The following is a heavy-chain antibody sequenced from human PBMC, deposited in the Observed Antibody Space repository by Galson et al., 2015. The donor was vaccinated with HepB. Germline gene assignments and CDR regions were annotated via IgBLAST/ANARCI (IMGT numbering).Heavy chain of an antibody. CDR3: AIPGGPVLWFGELPPDLQYFQH. D-gene: IGHD3-10*01. CDR2: IYPGDSDT. CDR1: GYSFTSYW. V-gene: IGHV5-51*01. Sequence: QSGAEVKKPGESLKISCKGSGYSFTSYWIGWVRQMPGKGLEWMGIIYPGDSDTRYSPSFQGQVTISADKSISTAYLQWSSLKASDTAMYYCAIPGGPVLWFGELPPDLQYFQHWGQGTLVTVSS. J-gene: IGHJ1*01.